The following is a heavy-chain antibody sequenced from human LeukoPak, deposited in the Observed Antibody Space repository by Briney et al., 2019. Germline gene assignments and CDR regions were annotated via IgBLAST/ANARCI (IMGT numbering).Heavy chain of an antibody. J-gene: IGHJ5*02. V-gene: IGHV1-8*01. D-gene: IGHD2-2*01. CDR2: MNPNSGNT. CDR3: AREKKRANIVVVPAAHNNWFDP. Sequence: ASVKVSCKASGYTFTSYDINWVRQATGQGLEWMGWMNPNSGNTGYAQKFQGRVTMTRNTSISTAYMELSSLRSEDTAVYYCAREKKRANIVVVPAAHNNWFDPWGQGTLVTVSS. CDR1: GYTFTSYD.